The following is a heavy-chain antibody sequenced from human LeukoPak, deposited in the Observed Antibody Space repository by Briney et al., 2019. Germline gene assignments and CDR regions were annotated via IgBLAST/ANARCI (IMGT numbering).Heavy chain of an antibody. CDR3: ARGRRYDITKRGHWFDP. CDR2: ISSSGSTI. J-gene: IGHJ5*02. D-gene: IGHD3-9*01. V-gene: IGHV3-11*04. Sequence: GGSLRLSCAASGFTFSDYYMSWIRQAPGKGLEWVSYISSSGSTIYYADSVKGRFTISRDNAKNSLYLQMDSLRAEDTAVYYCARGRRYDITKRGHWFDPWGQGTLVTVSS. CDR1: GFTFSDYY.